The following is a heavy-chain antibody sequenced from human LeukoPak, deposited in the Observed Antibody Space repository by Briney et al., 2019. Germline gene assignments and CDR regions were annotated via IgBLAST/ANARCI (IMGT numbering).Heavy chain of an antibody. D-gene: IGHD6-25*01. Sequence: PSETLSLTCTVSGGSISSGSYYWSWIRQPAGKGLEWIGRIYTSGSTNYNPSLKSRVTISVDTSKNQFSLKLSSVTAADTAVYYCARAPQRSLDAFYIWGQGTMVTVSS. CDR1: GGSISSGSYY. V-gene: IGHV4-61*02. J-gene: IGHJ3*02. CDR3: ARAPQRSLDAFYI. CDR2: IYTSGST.